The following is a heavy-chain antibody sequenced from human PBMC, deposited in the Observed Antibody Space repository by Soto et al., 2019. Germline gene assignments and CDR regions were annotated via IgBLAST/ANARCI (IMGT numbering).Heavy chain of an antibody. CDR3: AKDRALENQTPYGMDV. Sequence: EMQLLESGGGLGQPGGSLRLSCVASPITVYNFAAMSWVRQTPERGLEWGSTISGRGDHRDYADSVKGRFTISRDNSKNRLYLQMDGLRVDDTAVYYCAKDRALENQTPYGMDVWGQGTTVTV. V-gene: IGHV3-23*01. CDR2: ISGRGDHR. J-gene: IGHJ6*02. CDR1: PITVYNFAA. D-gene: IGHD2-2*01.